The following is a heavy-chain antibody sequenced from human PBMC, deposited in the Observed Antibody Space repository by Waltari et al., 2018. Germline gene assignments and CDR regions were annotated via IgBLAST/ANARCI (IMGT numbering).Heavy chain of an antibody. CDR3: ARSIRRGVWAGGAFDI. CDR2: IYSGGST. CDR1: GFTVSSNY. Sequence: EVQLVESGGGLIPPGGSLRLSCAASGFTVSSNYIRWVRQAPGKGLEWVSVIYSGGSTYYADSVKGRFTISRDNSKNTLYLQMNSLRAEDTAVYYCARSIRRGVWAGGAFDIWGQGTMVTVSS. V-gene: IGHV3-53*01. J-gene: IGHJ3*02. D-gene: IGHD3-16*01.